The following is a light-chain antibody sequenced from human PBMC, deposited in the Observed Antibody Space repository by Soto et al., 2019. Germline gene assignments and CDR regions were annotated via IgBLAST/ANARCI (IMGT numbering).Light chain of an antibody. J-gene: IGKJ4*01. CDR2: AAS. CDR3: QQLSSYPLT. V-gene: IGKV1-9*01. CDR1: QATSSY. Sequence: DIQLTQSPSFLSASVGDRVTITCRASQATSSYFAWYQQKPGKAPNLLIYAASTLQSGVPSRFSGTGSGTEFTLTVSSLQPEDFATYYCQQLSSYPLTFGGGTKVEIK.